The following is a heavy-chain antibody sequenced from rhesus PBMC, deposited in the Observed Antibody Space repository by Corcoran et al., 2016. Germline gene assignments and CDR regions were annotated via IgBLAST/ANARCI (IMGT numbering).Heavy chain of an antibody. CDR2: IYGIGSST. V-gene: IGHV4-169*02. Sequence: QLQLQESGPGLVKPAETLSVTCAVSGGFISSSYWSWSRQAPGKGLEWIGYIYGIGSSTTYNPSLKSRVTLSVDTSKNQLSLKLSSVTTADTAVYYCARDGSSGWYWAYWGQGVLVTVSS. D-gene: IGHD6-31*01. CDR1: GGFISSSY. CDR3: ARDGSSGWYWAY. J-gene: IGHJ4*01.